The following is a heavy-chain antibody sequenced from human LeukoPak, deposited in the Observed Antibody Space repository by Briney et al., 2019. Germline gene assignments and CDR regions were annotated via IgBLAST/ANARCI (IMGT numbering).Heavy chain of an antibody. V-gene: IGHV1-69*01. CDR2: IIPIFGTA. CDR3: ARDIPPVPLRIAVAGTQPYYFDY. Sequence: ASVKVSCKASGGTFSSYAISWVRQAPGQGLEWMGGIIPIFGTANYAQKFQGRVTITADESTSTAYMELSSLRSEDTAVYYCARDIPPVPLRIAVAGTQPYYFDYWGQGTLVTVSS. J-gene: IGHJ4*02. CDR1: GGTFSSYA. D-gene: IGHD6-19*01.